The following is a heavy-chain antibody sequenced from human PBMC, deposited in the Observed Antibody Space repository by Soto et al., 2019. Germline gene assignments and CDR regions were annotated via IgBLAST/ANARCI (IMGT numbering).Heavy chain of an antibody. CDR1: GFTFSDYY. Sequence: QVQLVESGGGLVKTSGSLRIACAASGFTFSDYYMSWVRQAPGKGLEWVSYISSTGNTIYYADSVKGRFTISRDKAKNSVYLQMNSRRAEDTALYFCAKMSSENYYDPVFSWGQGTLVTVSS. J-gene: IGHJ4*02. V-gene: IGHV3-11*01. CDR2: ISSTGNTI. CDR3: AKMSSENYYDPVFS. D-gene: IGHD1-26*01.